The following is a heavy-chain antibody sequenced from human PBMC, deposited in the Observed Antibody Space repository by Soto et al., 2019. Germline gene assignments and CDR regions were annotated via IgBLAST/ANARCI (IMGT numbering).Heavy chain of an antibody. Sequence: GGSLRLSCAASGFTFDDYGISWVRQAPGKGLEWVSGINWNGGSTGYADSVKGRFTISRDNAKNSLYLQMNSLRAEDTALYHCARTRRNYYMDVWGKGTTVTVSS. V-gene: IGHV3-20*01. CDR1: GFTFDDYG. CDR2: INWNGGST. J-gene: IGHJ6*03. CDR3: ARTRRNYYMDV.